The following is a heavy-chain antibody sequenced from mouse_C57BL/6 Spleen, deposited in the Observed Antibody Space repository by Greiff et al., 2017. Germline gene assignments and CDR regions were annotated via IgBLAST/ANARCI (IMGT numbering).Heavy chain of an antibody. D-gene: IGHD2-3*01. CDR2: ITHSGET. Sequence: VQLQESGPGLVKPSQSLFLTCSITGFPITSGYYWIWIRQSPGKPLEWMGYITHSGETFYNPSLQSPISITRETSKNQFFLQLNSVTTEETAMYYCAGDYDGYWYFDVWGTGTTVTVSS. J-gene: IGHJ1*03. CDR3: AGDYDGYWYFDV. CDR1: GFPITSGYY. V-gene: IGHV12-3*01.